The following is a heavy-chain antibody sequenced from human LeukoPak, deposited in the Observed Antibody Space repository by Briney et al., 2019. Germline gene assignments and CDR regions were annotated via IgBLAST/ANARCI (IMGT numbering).Heavy chain of an antibody. CDR3: AKDGNYYDSSGLTFFDY. Sequence: GGSLRLSCAASGFTVSSNYMSWVRQAPGKGLEWVSAISGSGGSTYYADSVKGRFTISRDNSKNTLYLLMNSLRAEDTAVYYCAKDGNYYDSSGLTFFDYWGQGTLVTVSS. J-gene: IGHJ4*02. V-gene: IGHV3-23*01. D-gene: IGHD3-22*01. CDR1: GFTVSSNY. CDR2: ISGSGGST.